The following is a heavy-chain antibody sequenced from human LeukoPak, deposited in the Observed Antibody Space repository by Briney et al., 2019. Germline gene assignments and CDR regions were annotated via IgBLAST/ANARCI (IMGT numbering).Heavy chain of an antibody. Sequence: GGSLRLSCAASGFTFSSYAMSWVRQAPGKGLEWVSAISGSGGSTYYADSVKGRSTISRDNSKNTLYLQMNSLRAEDTAVYYCAKDYVRFGDYYFDYWGQGTLVTVSS. CDR3: AKDYVRFGDYYFDY. CDR1: GFTFSSYA. J-gene: IGHJ4*02. V-gene: IGHV3-23*01. CDR2: ISGSGGST. D-gene: IGHD3-10*01.